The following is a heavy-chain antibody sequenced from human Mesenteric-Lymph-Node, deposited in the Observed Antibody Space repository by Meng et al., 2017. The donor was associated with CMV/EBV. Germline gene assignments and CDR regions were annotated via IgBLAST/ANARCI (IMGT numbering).Heavy chain of an antibody. Sequence: EERRGLAGARLSQPLASLVLAGSTSEFTFSRPWSRWVRQAPGKGLGCVSRSASDGSSTIYTGCVPSPLDMSGNNSKNTLSIVTAGLTANDTAACYCANDGVTTEDWGQGTLVTVSS. CDR2: SASDGSST. CDR3: ANDGVTTED. V-gene: IGHV3-74*01. CDR1: EFTFSRPW. D-gene: IGHD2-8*01. J-gene: IGHJ4*02.